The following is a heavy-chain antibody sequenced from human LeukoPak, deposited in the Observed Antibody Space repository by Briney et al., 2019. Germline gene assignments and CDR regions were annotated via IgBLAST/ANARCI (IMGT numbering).Heavy chain of an antibody. CDR1: GFTFSSYE. Sequence: PGGSLRLSCAASGFTFSSYEMNWVRQAPGKGLEWVSYISSSGDTKKCADSVKGRFTISRDNGENSLYLQMNSLRAEDTAVYYCARTHGSGSFYHYYMDVWGKGTTVTISS. V-gene: IGHV3-48*03. D-gene: IGHD3-10*01. CDR3: ARTHGSGSFYHYYMDV. CDR2: ISSSGDTK. J-gene: IGHJ6*03.